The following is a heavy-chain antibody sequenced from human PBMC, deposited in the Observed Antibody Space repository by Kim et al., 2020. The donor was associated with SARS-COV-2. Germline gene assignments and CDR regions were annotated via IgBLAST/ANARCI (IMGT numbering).Heavy chain of an antibody. J-gene: IGHJ4*01. CDR3: ARLDYVSGNYVFDH. D-gene: IGHD3-16*01. CDR1: GGSINSPSYY. CDR2: IFYNGET. V-gene: IGHV4-39*01. Sequence: SETLSLTCTVSGGSINSPSYYWGWVRQPPGRGLEWIGAIFYNGETYYSPSLKSRVSMFVHTSKNQFSLNLNSVTAADSGVFYCARLDYVSGNYVFDHWGQGTLVTVS.